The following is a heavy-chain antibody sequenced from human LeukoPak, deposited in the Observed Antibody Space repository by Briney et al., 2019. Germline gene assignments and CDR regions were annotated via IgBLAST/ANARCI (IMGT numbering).Heavy chain of an antibody. Sequence: PGGSLRLSCAASGFTFSSYWMHWVRQVPGKGLVWVSHINSDGSSTNYADSVKGRFAISRDDVKNTLYLHMNSLRAEDTAVYYCARDLGGGWYFNWGQGTLVTVSS. V-gene: IGHV3-74*01. CDR1: GFTFSSYW. CDR3: ARDLGGGWYFN. CDR2: INSDGSST. J-gene: IGHJ4*02. D-gene: IGHD2-15*01.